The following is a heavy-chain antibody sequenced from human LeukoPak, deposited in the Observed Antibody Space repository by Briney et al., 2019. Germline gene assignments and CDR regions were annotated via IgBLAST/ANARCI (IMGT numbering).Heavy chain of an antibody. CDR1: GGSISSHY. V-gene: IGHV4-59*11. D-gene: IGHD6-13*01. Sequence: TSSETLSLTCTVSGGSISSHYWSWIRQPPGKGLEWIGYIYYSGSTNYNPSLKSRVAISVDTSKNQFSLKLSSVTAADTAVYYCARDVSPGGSWYLFDYWGQGTLATVSS. J-gene: IGHJ4*02. CDR2: IYYSGST. CDR3: ARDVSPGGSWYLFDY.